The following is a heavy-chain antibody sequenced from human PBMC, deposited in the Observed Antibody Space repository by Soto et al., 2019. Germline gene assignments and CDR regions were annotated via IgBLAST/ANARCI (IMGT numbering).Heavy chain of an antibody. Sequence: QVQLQESGPGLXKPSETLSLTCTVSGGSISSYYWSWIRQPPGKGLEWIGYIYYSGSTNYNPSLKSRVTISVDTSKNQFSLKLSSVTAADTALYYCARERDFWSGYLHYFDYWGQGTLVTVSS. CDR3: ARERDFWSGYLHYFDY. CDR1: GGSISSYY. CDR2: IYYSGST. D-gene: IGHD3-3*01. J-gene: IGHJ4*02. V-gene: IGHV4-59*01.